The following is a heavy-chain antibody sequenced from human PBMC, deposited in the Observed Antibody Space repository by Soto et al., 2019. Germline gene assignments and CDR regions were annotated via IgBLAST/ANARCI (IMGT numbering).Heavy chain of an antibody. CDR2: VHVTGNI. Sequence: SETLSLTCTVSNDSFTSYYWSWIRQSVGRGLEWIGRVHVTGNIHYNPSLRSRVTMSSDSSSNQFFLRLSSVTAADTAVYYCARDAKYSLSWYYYQGIDVWGPGTTVTVSS. D-gene: IGHD1-26*01. CDR3: ARDAKYSLSWYYYQGIDV. CDR1: NDSFTSYY. J-gene: IGHJ6*02. V-gene: IGHV4-4*07.